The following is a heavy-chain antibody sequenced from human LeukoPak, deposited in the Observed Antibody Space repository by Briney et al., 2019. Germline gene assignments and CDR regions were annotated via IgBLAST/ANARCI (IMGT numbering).Heavy chain of an antibody. CDR2: FDPEDGET. D-gene: IGHD3-22*01. Sequence: GASVKVSCKVSGYTLTELSMHWVRQAPGKGLEWMGGFDPEDGETIYAQKFQGRVTMTEDTSTDTAYMELSSLRSEDTAVYYCATVFRPLVVLYDDSSGYQFFDYWGQGTLVTVSS. CDR3: ATVFRPLVVLYDDSSGYQFFDY. CDR1: GYTLTELS. J-gene: IGHJ4*02. V-gene: IGHV1-24*01.